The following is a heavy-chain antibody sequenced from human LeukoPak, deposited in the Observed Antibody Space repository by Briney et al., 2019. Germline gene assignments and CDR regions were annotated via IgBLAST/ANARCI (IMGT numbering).Heavy chain of an antibody. CDR1: GYSISSGYY. Sequence: KASETLSLTCTVSGYSISSGYYWGWIRQPPGKGLEWIGSIYHSGSTYYNPSLKSRVTISVDTSKNQFSLKLSSVTAADTAVYYCARQAHYGDYGSYFDYWGQGTLVTVSS. CDR2: IYHSGST. J-gene: IGHJ4*02. CDR3: ARQAHYGDYGSYFDY. V-gene: IGHV4-38-2*02. D-gene: IGHD4-17*01.